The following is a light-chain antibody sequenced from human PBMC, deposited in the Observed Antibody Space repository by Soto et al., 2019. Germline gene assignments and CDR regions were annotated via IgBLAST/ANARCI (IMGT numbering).Light chain of an antibody. CDR3: QNLDSAAFT. CDR2: AAS. V-gene: IGKV1-27*01. Sequence: DIQMTQSPSSLSASVGDRVTITCRASQDISTYLAWYQQRPGKVPKLLIYAASTLQSGVPSRFRGSGSGTDFTLTISSLLPEDVATYYCQNLDSAAFTFGPGTKVDLK. J-gene: IGKJ3*01. CDR1: QDISTY.